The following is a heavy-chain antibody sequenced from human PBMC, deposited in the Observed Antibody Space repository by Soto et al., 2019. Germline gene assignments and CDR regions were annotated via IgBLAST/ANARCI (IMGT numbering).Heavy chain of an antibody. V-gene: IGHV1-69*01. CDR3: ARLGTPYYSSSWGNWFDP. J-gene: IGHJ5*02. CDR2: IIPIFGTA. D-gene: IGHD6-13*01. Sequence: QVQLVQSGAEVKKPGSSVKVSCKASGGTFSSYAISWVRQAPGQGLEWMGGIIPIFGTANYAQKFQGRVTITADESTSTASMELSSLRSEDTAVYYCARLGTPYYSSSWGNWFDPWGQGTLVTVSS. CDR1: GGTFSSYA.